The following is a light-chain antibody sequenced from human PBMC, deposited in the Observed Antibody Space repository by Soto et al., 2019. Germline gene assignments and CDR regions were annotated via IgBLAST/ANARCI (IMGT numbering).Light chain of an antibody. CDR2: GES. V-gene: IGKV3-20*01. CDR1: QSVSNNY. Sequence: EIVLTQSPGTLSLSPGERATLSCRASQSVSNNYLAWYQQKPGQAPSLLIYGESNRATGIPDRFSGSGAGTDFTLTISRLEPEDFAVYYCQQYGSSGTFGQGTKV. CDR3: QQYGSSGT. J-gene: IGKJ1*01.